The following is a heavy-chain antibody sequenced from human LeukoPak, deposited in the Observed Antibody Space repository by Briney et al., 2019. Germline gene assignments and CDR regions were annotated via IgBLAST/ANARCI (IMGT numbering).Heavy chain of an antibody. CDR3: ARDPRGPAGYDSPARDTFDY. CDR2: IFYDGTIQ. CDR1: GFTFTHYA. D-gene: IGHD3-22*01. J-gene: IGHJ4*02. V-gene: IGHV3-30*03. Sequence: PGGSLRLSCAASGFTFTHYAMHWVRQTPGRGLEWVAVIFYDGTIQYYSDSVRGRLIVSRDNPKTTLYLQMNSLRAEDTAVYYCARDPRGPAGYDSPARDTFDYWGQGTLVTVSS.